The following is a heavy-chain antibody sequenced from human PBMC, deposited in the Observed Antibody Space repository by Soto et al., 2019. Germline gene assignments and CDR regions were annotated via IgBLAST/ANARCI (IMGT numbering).Heavy chain of an antibody. J-gene: IGHJ4*02. Sequence: SETLSLTCAVYGGSFSGYYWSWIRQPPGKGLEWIGEINHSGSTNYNPSLKSRVTISVDTSKNQFSLKLSSVTAADTAVYYCGAQDYGAKGYHFETWGQGTLVTVSS. CDR2: INHSGST. V-gene: IGHV4-34*01. CDR1: GGSFSGYY. D-gene: IGHD4-17*01. CDR3: GAQDYGAKGYHFET.